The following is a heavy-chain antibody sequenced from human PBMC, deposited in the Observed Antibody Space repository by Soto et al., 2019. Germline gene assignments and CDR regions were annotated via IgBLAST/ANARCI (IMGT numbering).Heavy chain of an antibody. CDR3: ARAVTWGLDV. Sequence: EVQLVESGGGLVQPGESLRLSCAASGFTFSLYSMSWVRQAPGKGLEWVSYISRSSTGIHYADSVKGRFTISRDDAMNSMHLQMNSLRDGDTAVYYCARAVTWGLDVWGQGTTVSISS. J-gene: IGHJ6*02. CDR2: ISRSSTGI. D-gene: IGHD3-10*01. CDR1: GFTFSLYS. V-gene: IGHV3-48*02.